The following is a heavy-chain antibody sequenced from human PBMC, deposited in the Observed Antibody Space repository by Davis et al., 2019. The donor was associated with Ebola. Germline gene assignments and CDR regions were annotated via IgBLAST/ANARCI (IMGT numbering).Heavy chain of an antibody. J-gene: IGHJ4*02. D-gene: IGHD3-10*01. CDR3: SERGSSV. Sequence: PSETLSLTCTVSGGSISSGSYYWSWIRQSAGAGLEWIGHIYTSGSTNYNPSLKSRVTISVDTSKNQFSLKLTSVTAADTAMYYCSERGSSVWGQGTLVTVSS. CDR1: GGSISSGSYY. CDR2: IYTSGST. V-gene: IGHV4-61*09.